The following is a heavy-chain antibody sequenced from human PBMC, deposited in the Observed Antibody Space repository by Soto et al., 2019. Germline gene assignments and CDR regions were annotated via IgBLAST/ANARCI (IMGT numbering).Heavy chain of an antibody. D-gene: IGHD3-22*01. CDR3: ASIGTVVITTDDY. CDR1: GFTFSGYA. J-gene: IGHJ4*02. V-gene: IGHV3-23*01. CDR2: ISGSGGST. Sequence: PGGSLRLSCAASGFTFSGYAMSWVRQAPGKGLEWVSAISGSGGSTYYADSVKGRFTISRDNSKNTLYLQMNSLRAEDTAVYYCASIGTVVITTDDYWGQGTLVTVSS.